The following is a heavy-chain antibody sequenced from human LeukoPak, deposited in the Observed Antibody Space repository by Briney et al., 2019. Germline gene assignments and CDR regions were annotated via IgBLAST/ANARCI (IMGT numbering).Heavy chain of an antibody. Sequence: GGSLRLSCAASGFTFSSYGMHWVRQAPGKGLEWVASIRYDGSDKYYVDSVKGRFTISRDNSKNTLYLQMNSLRAEDTAVFYCAKGRDSGDRYYFDYWGQGTLVTVSS. V-gene: IGHV3-30*02. CDR1: GFTFSSYG. CDR2: IRYDGSDK. J-gene: IGHJ4*02. CDR3: AKGRDSGDRYYFDY. D-gene: IGHD4-17*01.